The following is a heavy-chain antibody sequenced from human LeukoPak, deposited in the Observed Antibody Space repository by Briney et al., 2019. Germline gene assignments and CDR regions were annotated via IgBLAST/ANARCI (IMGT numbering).Heavy chain of an antibody. J-gene: IGHJ4*02. CDR2: IKQDGTEK. CDR3: ARDVRPDY. V-gene: IGHV3-7*04. CDR1: RFTFSSYW. Sequence: GGSLRLSCAASRFTFSSYWMSWVRQAPGEGLEWVANIKQDGTEKYYMEYVKGRFSIYRDKAKNSLYLQMNGLRAEDTAVYYCARDVRPDYWGQGTLVTVS. D-gene: IGHD6-6*01.